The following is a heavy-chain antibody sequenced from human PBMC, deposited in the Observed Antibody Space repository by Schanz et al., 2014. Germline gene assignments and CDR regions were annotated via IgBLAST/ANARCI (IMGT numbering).Heavy chain of an antibody. V-gene: IGHV3-74*02. D-gene: IGHD3-10*01. CDR1: GFAFSSFA. J-gene: IGHJ4*02. CDR2: INSVGSNT. CDR3: ARIGGSVFDY. Sequence: EVQLVESGGGLVKPGGSLRLSCVASGFAFSSFAMTWVRQDPGKGLVWVARINSVGSNTDYADSVTGRFTISRDNSKNSLYLQMNSLRAEDTAVYYCARIGGSVFDYWAQGTLVTVSS.